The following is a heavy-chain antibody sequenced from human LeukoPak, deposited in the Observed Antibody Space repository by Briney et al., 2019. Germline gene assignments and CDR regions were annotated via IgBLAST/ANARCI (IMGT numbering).Heavy chain of an antibody. V-gene: IGHV4-31*03. CDR1: GGSVTSGDYY. J-gene: IGHJ4*02. Sequence: ASETLSLTCTVSGGSVTSGDYYWTWIRQQPGKGLEWIGYIYYSGDTYYNPSLKSRLTMSVDTSKSQFSLKLRSLTAADTAVYYCARLYSSGWYEVDYWGQGTLVTVSS. CDR3: ARLYSSGWYEVDY. CDR2: IYYSGDT. D-gene: IGHD6-19*01.